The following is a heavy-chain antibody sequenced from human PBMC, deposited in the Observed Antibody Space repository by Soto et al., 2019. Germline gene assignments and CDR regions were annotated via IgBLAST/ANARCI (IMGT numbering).Heavy chain of an antibody. Sequence: EVQLVESGGGLVQPGRSLRLSCAASGFTFDDYAMHWVRQAPGKGLEWVSGISWNGGSIGYADSVKGRFTISRDNVKNSLYLQMNSLRAEDTALYYCAKGYGSGSPTPTWGQGTLVTVSS. CDR3: AKGYGSGSPTPT. CDR2: ISWNGGSI. CDR1: GFTFDDYA. V-gene: IGHV3-9*01. D-gene: IGHD3-10*01. J-gene: IGHJ5*02.